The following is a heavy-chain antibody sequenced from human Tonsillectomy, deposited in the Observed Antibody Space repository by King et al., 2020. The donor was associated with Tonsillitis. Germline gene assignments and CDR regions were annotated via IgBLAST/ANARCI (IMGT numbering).Heavy chain of an antibody. J-gene: IGHJ4*02. CDR2: IKSKGDGATT. CDR1: GLTFSSAW. CDR3: TTGIVGSTRSWFDY. D-gene: IGHD1-26*01. Sequence: QLVQSGGGLVEPGGSLRLSCAASGLTFSSAWVSWVRQAPGKGLEWVGRIKSKGDGATTDYAAPVKGRITISRDDSKSRVYLQMNILKVDDTAVYYCTTGIVGSTRSWFDYWGQGTLVTVSS. V-gene: IGHV3-15*01.